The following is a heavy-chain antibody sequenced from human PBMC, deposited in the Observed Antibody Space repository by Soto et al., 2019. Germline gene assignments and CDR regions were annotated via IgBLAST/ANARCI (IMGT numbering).Heavy chain of an antibody. J-gene: IGHJ5*02. CDR2: IIPIFGTA. V-gene: IGHV1-69*13. CDR1: GGTFSSYA. Sequence: GASVKVSGKASGGTFSSYAISWVRQAPGQGLEWMGGIIPIFGTANYAQKFQGRVTITADESTSTAYMELSSLRSEDTAVYYCARAPYSGYDRYSSGWYGEGGSWFDPWGQGTLVTVSS. CDR3: ARAPYSGYDRYSSGWYGEGGSWFDP. D-gene: IGHD6-19*01.